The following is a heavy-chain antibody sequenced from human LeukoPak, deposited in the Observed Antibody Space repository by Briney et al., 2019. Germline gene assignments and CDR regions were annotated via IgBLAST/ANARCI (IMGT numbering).Heavy chain of an antibody. Sequence: PGGSLRLSCAASGFTVSSNYMSWVRQAPGKGLEWVSVIYGGGSTYYADSVRGRFTISRDNSKKTLYLQMNSLRAEDTAVYYCARRFKVNWGLDYWGQGTLVTVSS. J-gene: IGHJ4*02. V-gene: IGHV3-66*04. CDR3: ARRFKVNWGLDY. D-gene: IGHD7-27*01. CDR2: IYGGGST. CDR1: GFTVSSNY.